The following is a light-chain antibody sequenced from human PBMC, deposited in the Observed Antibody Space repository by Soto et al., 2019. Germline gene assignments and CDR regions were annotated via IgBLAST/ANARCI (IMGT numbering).Light chain of an antibody. J-gene: IGKJ2*01. CDR3: QQYGSSPPYT. CDR1: QSVSSSY. V-gene: IGKV3-20*01. CDR2: GAS. Sequence: ESALTQSPGTMSLSPGERATLSCRASQSVSSSYLAWYQQKPGQAPRLLIYGASSRATGIPDRFSGSGSGTDFTLTISRLEPEDFAVYYCQQYGSSPPYTFGQGTKLEIK.